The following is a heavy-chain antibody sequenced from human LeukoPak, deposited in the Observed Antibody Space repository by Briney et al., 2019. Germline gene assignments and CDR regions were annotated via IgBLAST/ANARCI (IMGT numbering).Heavy chain of an antibody. Sequence: GGSLRLSCAASGFTFSNAWMSWVRQAPGKGLEWVSGISWNSGSIGYADSVKGRFTISRDNAKNSLYLQMNSLRAEDMALYYCAKGRTGVVVVITPDDAFDIWGQGTMVTVSS. CDR3: AKGRTGVVVVITPDDAFDI. CDR2: ISWNSGSI. V-gene: IGHV3-9*03. CDR1: GFTFSNAW. J-gene: IGHJ3*02. D-gene: IGHD3-22*01.